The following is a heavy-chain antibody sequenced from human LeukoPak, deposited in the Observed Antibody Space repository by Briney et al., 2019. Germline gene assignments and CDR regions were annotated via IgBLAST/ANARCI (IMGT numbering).Heavy chain of an antibody. D-gene: IGHD2-15*01. V-gene: IGHV1-18*01. CDR1: GYTFTSYG. Sequence: ASVKVSCKASGYTFTSYGISWVRQAPGQGLEWMGCISAYNGNTNYAQKLQGRVTMTTDTSTSTAYMELRSLRSDDTAVYYCARDPPRIVVVVAATNYYGMDVWGQGTTVTVSS. CDR2: ISAYNGNT. CDR3: ARDPPRIVVVVAATNYYGMDV. J-gene: IGHJ6*02.